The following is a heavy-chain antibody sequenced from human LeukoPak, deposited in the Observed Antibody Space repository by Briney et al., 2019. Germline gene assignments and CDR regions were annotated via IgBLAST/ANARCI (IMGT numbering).Heavy chain of an antibody. CDR3: ARRGYCSSTSCYTVVYYMDV. J-gene: IGHJ6*03. D-gene: IGHD2-2*02. CDR2: ISYDGSNK. CDR1: GFTFSSYA. V-gene: IGHV3-30*01. Sequence: GRSPRLSCAASGFTFSSYAMHWVRQAPGKGLEWVAVISYDGSNKYYADSVKGRFTISRDNSKNTLYLQMNSLRAEDTAVYYCARRGYCSSTSCYTVVYYMDVWGKGTTVTVSS.